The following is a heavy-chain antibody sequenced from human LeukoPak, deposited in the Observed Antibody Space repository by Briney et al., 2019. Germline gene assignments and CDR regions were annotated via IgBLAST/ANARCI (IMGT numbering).Heavy chain of an antibody. Sequence: SETLSLTCTVSGDFLRKSTFYWVWIRQPPGKGLEWIGSIYYSGGADYNPSLQSRVTISVDTSKNEFSLKVRSVTAADTAVYYCARPYRSGYWYFDLWGRGTLVTVSS. J-gene: IGHJ2*01. CDR1: GDFLRKSTFY. D-gene: IGHD3-10*01. V-gene: IGHV4-39*01. CDR2: IYYSGGA. CDR3: ARPYRSGYWYFDL.